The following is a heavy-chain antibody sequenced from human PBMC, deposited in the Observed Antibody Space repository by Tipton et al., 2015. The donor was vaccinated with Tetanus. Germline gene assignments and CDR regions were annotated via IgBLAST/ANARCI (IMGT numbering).Heavy chain of an antibody. CDR2: IYPGDSDT. Sequence: GESLKISCKGSGYIFTNYWIGWVRQKPGKRLERLGSIYPGDSDTRYSPSSQGQVTITVDKSIYTAYLQWSSLKASGTSVFYCGRAHCSDGVCNFDFWGQGALVTVAS. CDR1: GYIFTNYW. CDR3: GRAHCSDGVCNFDF. V-gene: IGHV5-51*01. D-gene: IGHD2-8*01. J-gene: IGHJ4*02.